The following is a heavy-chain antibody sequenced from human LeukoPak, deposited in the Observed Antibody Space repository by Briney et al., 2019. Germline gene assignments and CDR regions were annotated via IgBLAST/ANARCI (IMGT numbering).Heavy chain of an antibody. D-gene: IGHD2-8*01. CDR3: ARAEDYCTNGVCYRTGVNWFDP. CDR1: GGSFSGYY. Sequence: PSETLSLTCAVYGGSFSGYYWSWIRQPPRKGLGWIGEINHSGRTNYNPSLKSRVTISVDTSKNQFSLKLSSVTAADTAVYYCARAEDYCTNGVCYRTGVNWFDPWGQGTLVTVSS. CDR2: INHSGRT. J-gene: IGHJ5*02. V-gene: IGHV4-34*01.